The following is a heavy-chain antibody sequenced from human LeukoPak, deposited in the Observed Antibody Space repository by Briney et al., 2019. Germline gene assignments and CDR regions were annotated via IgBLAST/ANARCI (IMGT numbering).Heavy chain of an antibody. CDR3: ARSSYSSSSSV. J-gene: IGHJ3*01. CDR1: GFTFSGFW. CDR2: INSDGSEG. D-gene: IGHD6-6*01. Sequence: GGSPRLSCAVSGFTFSGFWMSWSRQAPGKGLEWVASINSDGSEGHYADVVKGRFTISRDNTKNSLYLQINSLRAEDTAAYYCARSSYSSSSSVWGQGTMVTVSS. V-gene: IGHV3-7*03.